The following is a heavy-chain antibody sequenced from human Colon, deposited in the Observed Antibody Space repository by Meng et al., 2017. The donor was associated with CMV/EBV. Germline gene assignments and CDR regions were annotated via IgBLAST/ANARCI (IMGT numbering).Heavy chain of an antibody. CDR3: TRGGMIQGDCSSTRCTPGDY. D-gene: IGHD2-2*01. CDR1: GGTFSSYA. CDR2: IIPIFGTA. J-gene: IGHJ4*02. Sequence: SVKVSCKASGGTFSSYAISWVRQAPGQGLEWMGGIIPIFGTANYAQKFQGRVTITTDESTSTAYMELSSLRSEDTAVYYCTRGGMIQGDCSSTRCTPGDYWGQGTLVTVSS. V-gene: IGHV1-69*05.